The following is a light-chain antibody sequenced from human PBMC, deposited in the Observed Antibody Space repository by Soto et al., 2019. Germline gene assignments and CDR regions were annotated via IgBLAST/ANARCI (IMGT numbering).Light chain of an antibody. J-gene: IGKJ5*01. Sequence: DIQMTQSPSTLSASVGDRVTITCRASQSISRWLAWYQQKPGKAPKILISDASILENGVPSRFSGTGSGTEITLTISNLQPDDFATYFCQQYNSFSLITFGQGTRLEI. CDR1: QSISRW. V-gene: IGKV1-5*01. CDR3: QQYNSFSLIT. CDR2: DAS.